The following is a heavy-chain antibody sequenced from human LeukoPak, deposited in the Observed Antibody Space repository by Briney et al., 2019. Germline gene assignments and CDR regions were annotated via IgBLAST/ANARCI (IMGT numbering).Heavy chain of an antibody. J-gene: IGHJ4*02. Sequence: GGSLRLSCAASGFTFSSYGMHWVRQAPGKGLEWVAFIRYDGSNKYYADSVKGRFAISRDNSKNTLYLQMNSLRAEDTAVYYCANHERDYGGYYCDYWGQRTLVTVSS. D-gene: IGHD4-23*01. CDR3: ANHERDYGGYYCDY. CDR1: GFTFSSYG. V-gene: IGHV3-30*02. CDR2: IRYDGSNK.